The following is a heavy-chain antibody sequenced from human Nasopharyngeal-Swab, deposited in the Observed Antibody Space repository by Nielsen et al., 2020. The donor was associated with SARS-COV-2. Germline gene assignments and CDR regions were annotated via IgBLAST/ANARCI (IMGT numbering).Heavy chain of an antibody. Sequence: GESLKLPCAASGFTFSSYSMNWVRQAPGKGLEWVSSISSSSSYIYYADSVKGRFTISRDNAKNSLYLQMNSLRAEDTAVYYCARDYCSSTSCYDYWGQGTLVTVSS. CDR1: GFTFSSYS. V-gene: IGHV3-21*01. CDR3: ARDYCSSTSCYDY. D-gene: IGHD2-2*01. CDR2: ISSSSSYI. J-gene: IGHJ4*02.